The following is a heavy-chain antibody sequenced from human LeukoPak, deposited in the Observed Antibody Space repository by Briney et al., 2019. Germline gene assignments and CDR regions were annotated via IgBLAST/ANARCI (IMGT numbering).Heavy chain of an antibody. J-gene: IGHJ4*02. CDR2: ISSDVTTT. CDR3: ARSGHGGSFGY. D-gene: IGHD4-23*01. CDR1: GFTFSNYW. V-gene: IGHV3-74*03. Sequence: GGSLRLSCAASGFTFSNYWMHWVRQAPGKGLVWVSRISSDVTTTLYTDSVKGRFTISRDNAKNTLYLQMNSLGADDSAVYYCARSGHGGSFGYWGQGTLVTVSS.